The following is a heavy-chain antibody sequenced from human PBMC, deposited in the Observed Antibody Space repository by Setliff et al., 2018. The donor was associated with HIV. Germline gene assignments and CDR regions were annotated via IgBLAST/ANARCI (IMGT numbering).Heavy chain of an antibody. CDR3: VREGGRITMVRGVPSWGLDV. V-gene: IGHV4-61*02. J-gene: IGHJ6*02. Sequence: SETLSLTCTVSGGSISSGTYYWSWIRQPAEKGLEWIGRIYASGSTNYNPSLRSRVAISVDTSKNHFSLNLSSVTAADTAVYYCVREGGRITMVRGVPSWGLDVWGQGTTVTVSS. CDR1: GGSISSGTYY. CDR2: IYASGST. D-gene: IGHD3-10*01.